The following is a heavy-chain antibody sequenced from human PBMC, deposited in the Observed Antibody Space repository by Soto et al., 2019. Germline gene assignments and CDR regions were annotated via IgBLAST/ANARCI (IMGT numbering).Heavy chain of an antibody. V-gene: IGHV1-69*12. D-gene: IGHD3-10*02. CDR2: FIPIFGTT. Sequence: QVVQSGAEVKKPGSSVKVSCKASGGTFNRQAFSWVRQAPGQGLEWMGGFIPIFGTTDYSQKFQGRVTITADEATSTASMELSGLTSADTAVYYWARVDSSMFEGGEWFDPWGQGALGTVSS. CDR3: ARVDSSMFEGGEWFDP. CDR1: GGTFNRQA. J-gene: IGHJ5*02.